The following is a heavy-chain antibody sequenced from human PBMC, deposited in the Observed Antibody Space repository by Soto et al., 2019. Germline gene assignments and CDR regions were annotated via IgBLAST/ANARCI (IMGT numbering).Heavy chain of an antibody. V-gene: IGHV4-39*01. CDR2: IYYSGST. CDR1: GGSISSSSYY. CDR3: ARLPLVVVAAYGGGFDY. J-gene: IGHJ4*02. D-gene: IGHD2-15*01. Sequence: QLQLQESGPGLVKPSETLSLTCTVSGGSISSSSYYWGWIRQPPGKGLEWIGSIYYSGSTYYNPSLKSRVTISVDTSKNQFPLKLSSVAAADTAVYCCARLPLVVVAAYGGGFDYWGQGTLVTVSS.